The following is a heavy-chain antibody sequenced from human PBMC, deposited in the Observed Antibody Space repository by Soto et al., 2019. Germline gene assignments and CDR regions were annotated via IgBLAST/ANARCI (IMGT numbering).Heavy chain of an antibody. D-gene: IGHD6-13*01. Sequence: SQTLSLTCAISGDSVSSNSAAWNWIRQSPSRGLEWLGRTYYRSKWYNDYVVSVKSRITINPDTSKNQVSLQLNSVTPEDTAVYYCARDKGMAAAGTNYYYYGMDVWGQGTTVTVSS. J-gene: IGHJ6*02. V-gene: IGHV6-1*01. CDR2: TYYRSKWYN. CDR1: GDSVSSNSAA. CDR3: ARDKGMAAAGTNYYYYGMDV.